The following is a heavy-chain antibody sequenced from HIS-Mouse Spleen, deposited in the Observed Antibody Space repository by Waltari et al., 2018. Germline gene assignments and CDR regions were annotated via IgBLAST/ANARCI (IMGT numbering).Heavy chain of an antibody. J-gene: IGHJ4*02. CDR3: ARIAEGYSSGWYAFDY. CDR1: GFSLSTSGMC. V-gene: IGHV2-70*15. Sequence: QVTLRESGPALVKPTQTLTLPCTFSGFSLSTSGMCVSWIRQPPGQALEWLARIDWDDDKYYSTSLETRLTISKDTSKNPVVLTMTNIDPVDTATYYCARIAEGYSSGWYAFDYWGQGTLVTVAS. CDR2: IDWDDDK. D-gene: IGHD6-19*01.